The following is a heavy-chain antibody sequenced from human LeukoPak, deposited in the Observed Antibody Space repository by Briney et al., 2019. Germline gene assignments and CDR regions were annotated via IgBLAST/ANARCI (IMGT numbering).Heavy chain of an antibody. CDR1: GFTSDDDG. J-gene: IGHJ4*02. CDR2: INWNGGSA. CDR3: ARALNYYDSSGYWVY. D-gene: IGHD3-22*01. Sequence: PGRSLRLSCAASGFTSDDDGMNWVRQVAGKELEWVSGINWNGGSAGYADSVKGRFTISRDNSKNTLYLQMNSLRAEDTAVYYCARALNYYDSSGYWVYWGQGTLVTVSS. V-gene: IGHV3-20*04.